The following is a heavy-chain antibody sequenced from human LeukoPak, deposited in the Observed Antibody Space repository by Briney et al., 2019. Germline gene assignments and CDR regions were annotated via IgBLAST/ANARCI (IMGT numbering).Heavy chain of an antibody. CDR1: GFTFSSYA. J-gene: IGHJ3*02. Sequence: GGSLRLSCAASGFTFSSYAMSWVRQAPGKGLEWVSAISGSGGSTYYADSVKGRFTISRDNSKNTLYLQMNSLRAEDTAVYYCAKGMPHRILLWLGEPPVVFDIGGKGKMVTVSS. CDR2: ISGSGGST. CDR3: AKGMPHRILLWLGEPPVVFDI. V-gene: IGHV3-23*01. D-gene: IGHD3-10*01.